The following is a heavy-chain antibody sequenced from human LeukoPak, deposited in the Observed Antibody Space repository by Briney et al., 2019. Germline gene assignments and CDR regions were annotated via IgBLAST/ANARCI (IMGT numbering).Heavy chain of an antibody. Sequence: SVKVSCKASGGTFSSYAISWVRQAPGQGLEWMGGIIPIFGTANYAQKFQGRVTITTDESTSTAYMEPSSLRSEDTAVYYCARGAYCSSTSCYPFDYWGQGTLVTVSS. V-gene: IGHV1-69*05. CDR1: GGTFSSYA. D-gene: IGHD2-2*01. J-gene: IGHJ4*02. CDR3: ARGAYCSSTSCYPFDY. CDR2: IIPIFGTA.